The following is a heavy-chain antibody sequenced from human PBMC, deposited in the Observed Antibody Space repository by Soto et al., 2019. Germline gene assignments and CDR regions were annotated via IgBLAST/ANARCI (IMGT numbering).Heavy chain of an antibody. J-gene: IGHJ3*02. Sequence: SETLSLTCTVSGVSVSSGDYYWSWIRQPPGKGLEWIGYIYYTGRTYYNPSLKSRVIISVDTSKNQFSLKLSSVTAAEKAVYYCARAHYDILTGYSTHAFDIWGQGTMVTVSS. CDR3: ARAHYDILTGYSTHAFDI. D-gene: IGHD3-9*01. CDR2: IYYTGRT. CDR1: GVSVSSGDYY. V-gene: IGHV4-30-4*01.